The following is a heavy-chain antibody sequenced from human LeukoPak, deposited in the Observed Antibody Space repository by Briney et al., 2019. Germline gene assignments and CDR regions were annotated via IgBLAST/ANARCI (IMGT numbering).Heavy chain of an antibody. J-gene: IGHJ4*02. CDR2: ISWNSGSI. CDR1: GFTFSSYA. Sequence: GGSLRLSCAASGFTFSSYAMSWVRQAPGKGLEWVSGISWNSGSIGYADSVKGRFTISRDNAKNSLYLQMNSLRAEDTAVYYCARGLAYCGGDCYSNYFDYWGQGTLVTVSS. D-gene: IGHD2-21*02. CDR3: ARGLAYCGGDCYSNYFDY. V-gene: IGHV3-20*04.